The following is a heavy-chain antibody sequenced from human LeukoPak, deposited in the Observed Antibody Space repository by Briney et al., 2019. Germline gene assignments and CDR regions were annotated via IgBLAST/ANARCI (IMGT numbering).Heavy chain of an antibody. Sequence: GSLRLSCAASGFTFNSYAMTWVRQGAGRGLEWVSTISGTSGTASYADSVEGRFSISRDDSKNTAYLQMTSLRVEDTAVYFCARVQPDNNDEYNWFDSWGQGTQVTVSS. J-gene: IGHJ5*01. CDR2: ISGTSGTA. CDR1: GFTFNSYA. V-gene: IGHV3-23*01. CDR3: ARVQPDNNDEYNWFDS. D-gene: IGHD1-1*01.